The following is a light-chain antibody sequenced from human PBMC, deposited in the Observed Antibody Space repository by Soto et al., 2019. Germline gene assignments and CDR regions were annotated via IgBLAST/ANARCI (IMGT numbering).Light chain of an antibody. Sequence: EIVLTQSPATLSSSPGERATLSCKASQSVISYLAWYQQKPGQAPRLRLYDAANRATGIPARFSGSGSGTEFTLTISSLQSEDFAVYYCQQDNNWPPWTFGQGTKVDIK. V-gene: IGKV3-11*01. CDR2: DAA. J-gene: IGKJ1*01. CDR1: QSVISY. CDR3: QQDNNWPPWT.